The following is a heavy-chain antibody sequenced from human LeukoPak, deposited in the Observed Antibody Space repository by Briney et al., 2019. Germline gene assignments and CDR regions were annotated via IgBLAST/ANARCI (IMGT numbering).Heavy chain of an antibody. CDR3: ARRRRGLLVFPHYYFDY. J-gene: IGHJ4*02. V-gene: IGHV4-34*01. CDR1: GGSFSGYY. D-gene: IGHD3-9*01. CDR2: INHSGST. Sequence: SETLSLTCAVYGGSFSGYYWSWIRQPPGKGLEWIGEINHSGSTNYNPSLKSRVTISVDTSKNQSSLKLSSVTAADTAVYYCARRRRGLLVFPHYYFDYWGQGTLVTVSS.